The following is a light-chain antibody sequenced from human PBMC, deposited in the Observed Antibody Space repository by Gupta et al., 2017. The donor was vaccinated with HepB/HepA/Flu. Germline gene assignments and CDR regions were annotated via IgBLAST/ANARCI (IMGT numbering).Light chain of an antibody. J-gene: IGKJ5*01. V-gene: IGKV1-39*01. CDR3: RHRYSTPIT. CDR1: QSISSY. Sequence: DIQMTQSPSSLSASVGDRVTITCRASQSISSYLNWYQQKPGKAPKLLIYAASSMQSGVPSRFSGSGTGTDFTLSISRLQPEDFATYYCRHRYSTPITFGQGTQLEIK. CDR2: AAS.